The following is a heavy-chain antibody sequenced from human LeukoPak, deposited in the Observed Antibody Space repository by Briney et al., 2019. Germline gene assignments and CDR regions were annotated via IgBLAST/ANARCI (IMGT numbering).Heavy chain of an antibody. Sequence: ASVKVSCKASGYAFTGYYMHWVRQAPGQGLEWMGWINPNSGGTNYAQKFQGRVTMTRNTSISTAYMELSSLRSEDTAVYYCATNYGSGSPGGVGPYYYYGMDVWGQGTTVTVSS. CDR1: GYAFTGYY. V-gene: IGHV1-2*02. CDR2: INPNSGGT. J-gene: IGHJ6*02. CDR3: ATNYGSGSPGGVGPYYYYGMDV. D-gene: IGHD3-10*01.